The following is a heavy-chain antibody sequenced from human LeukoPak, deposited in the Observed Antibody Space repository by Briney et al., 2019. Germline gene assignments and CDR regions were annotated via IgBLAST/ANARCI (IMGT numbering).Heavy chain of an antibody. CDR1: GFTFGKYW. V-gene: IGHV3-7*03. CDR3: ARSLPYGTTWYGRSDF. Sequence: GGSLRLSCVASGFTFGKYWMTWVRQAPGKGLEWVANIRQDGDTKYYVDSVKGRFTISRDNAMNSLYLQMNSLRAEDTAIYYCARSLPYGTTWYGRSDFWGQGTLVSVSS. D-gene: IGHD6-13*01. J-gene: IGHJ4*02. CDR2: IRQDGDTK.